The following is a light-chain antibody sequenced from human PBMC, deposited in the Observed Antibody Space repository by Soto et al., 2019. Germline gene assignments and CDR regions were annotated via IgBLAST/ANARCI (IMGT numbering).Light chain of an antibody. CDR3: QQYGSSPIT. V-gene: IGKV3-20*01. CDR2: GAS. CDR1: QSVTSSY. J-gene: IGKJ5*01. Sequence: EIVLSQSPGTLSLSPGERATLSCRASQSVTSSYLAWYQQKPGQAPRLLIYGASSRATGIPDRFSGSGSGTDFSLTISRLEPEDCAVYYCQQYGSSPITFGQGTRLEIK.